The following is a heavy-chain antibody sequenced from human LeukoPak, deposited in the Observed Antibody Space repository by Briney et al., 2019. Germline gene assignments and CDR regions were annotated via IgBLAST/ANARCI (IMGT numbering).Heavy chain of an antibody. CDR3: ARGHLFWTAIGSYNWFDP. CDR2: ISGSGGDT. CDR1: GFTFSSYA. J-gene: IGHJ5*02. D-gene: IGHD3/OR15-3a*01. Sequence: GGSLRLSCAASGFTFSSYAMSCVRQAPGKGLEWVSAISGSGGDTYYADSVKGRFTISRDNSKNTLYVQLNSLRAEDTAVYYCARGHLFWTAIGSYNWFDPWGQGTLVTVSS. V-gene: IGHV3-23*01.